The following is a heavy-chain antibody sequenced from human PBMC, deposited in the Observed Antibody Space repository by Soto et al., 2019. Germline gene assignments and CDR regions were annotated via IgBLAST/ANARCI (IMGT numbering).Heavy chain of an antibody. CDR3: ARDHGFAYYDFWSGYYPRPDNWFDP. Sequence: ASVKVSCKASGYTFTSYAMHWVRQAPGQRLEWMGWINAGNGNTKYSQKFQGRVTNTRDTSASTAYMELSSLRSEDTAVYYCARDHGFAYYDFWSGYYPRPDNWFDPWGQGTLVTVS. D-gene: IGHD3-3*01. CDR1: GYTFTSYA. V-gene: IGHV1-3*01. J-gene: IGHJ5*02. CDR2: INAGNGNT.